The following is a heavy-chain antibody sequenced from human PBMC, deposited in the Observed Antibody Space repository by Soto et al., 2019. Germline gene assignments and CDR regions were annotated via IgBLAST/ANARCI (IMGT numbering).Heavy chain of an antibody. Sequence: PGGSLRLSCAASGFTFSSYDMNWVRQAPGKGLEWVSAISGSGGSTYYADSVKGRFTISRDNSKNTLYLQMNSLRAEDTAVYYCAKDQVRIAAGSPRYFDYWGQGTLVTVSS. V-gene: IGHV3-23*01. CDR3: AKDQVRIAAGSPRYFDY. CDR2: ISGSGGST. D-gene: IGHD6-13*01. CDR1: GFTFSSYD. J-gene: IGHJ4*02.